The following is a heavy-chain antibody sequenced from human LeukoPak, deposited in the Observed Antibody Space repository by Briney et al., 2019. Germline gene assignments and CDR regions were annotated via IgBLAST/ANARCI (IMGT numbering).Heavy chain of an antibody. CDR2: ISSSSRYI. D-gene: IGHD2-15*01. CDR1: GFTFSTYT. Sequence: GGSLGLSCAASGFTFSTYTMNWVRQAPGKGLEWVSSISSSSRYIYYADSVKGRFTISRDNAKNSLYLQMNSLRAEDTAVYYCARGGYCSGGSCYGNGMDVWGPGTTVTVSS. V-gene: IGHV3-21*01. J-gene: IGHJ6*02. CDR3: ARGGYCSGGSCYGNGMDV.